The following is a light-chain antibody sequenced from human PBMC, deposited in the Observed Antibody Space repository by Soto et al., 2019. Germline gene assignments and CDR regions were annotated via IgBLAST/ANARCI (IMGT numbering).Light chain of an antibody. J-gene: IGKJ1*01. V-gene: IGKV1-5*01. CDR1: QSISSW. Sequence: DIQMTQSPSTLSASVGDRVTITCRASQSISSWLAWYQQKPGKAPKLLIYDASSLESGVPSRFSGSGSGTEFTLTTSSLQPDAFATYYCHQYNSYSPTFGQGTKVEIK. CDR3: HQYNSYSPT. CDR2: DAS.